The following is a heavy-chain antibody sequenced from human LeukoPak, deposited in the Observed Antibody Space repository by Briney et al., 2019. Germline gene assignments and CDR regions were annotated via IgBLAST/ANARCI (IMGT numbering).Heavy chain of an antibody. CDR1: GGSFSGYY. Sequence: SETLSLTCAVYGGSFSGYYWSWIRQPPGKGLEWNGEINHSGSTNYNPSLKSRVTISVDTSKNQFSLKLSSVTAADTAVYYCARGSLWFGELFRHYYYYYGMDVWVQGTTVTVSS. CDR2: INHSGST. J-gene: IGHJ6*02. CDR3: ARGSLWFGELFRHYYYYYGMDV. V-gene: IGHV4-34*01. D-gene: IGHD3-10*01.